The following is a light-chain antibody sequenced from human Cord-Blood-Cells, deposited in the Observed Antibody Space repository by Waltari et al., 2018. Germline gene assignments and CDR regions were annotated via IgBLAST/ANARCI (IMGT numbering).Light chain of an antibody. Sequence: DSQMTQSPSSVCASVGDRVTITFRASQGISSWFAWYQQKPGEAPTLLIYAASRLQSGVPSRLSGSGSGTDFTLTISSLQPEDFATYYCQQANSFPPLTFSGGTKVEIK. J-gene: IGKJ4*01. CDR2: AAS. CDR1: QGISSW. CDR3: QQANSFPPLT. V-gene: IGKV1-12*01.